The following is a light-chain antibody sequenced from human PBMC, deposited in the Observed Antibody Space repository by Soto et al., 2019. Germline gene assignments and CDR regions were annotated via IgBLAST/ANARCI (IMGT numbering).Light chain of an antibody. V-gene: IGLV2-14*01. CDR1: SSDVGGYNY. CDR3: QAYDYSLTAFV. J-gene: IGLJ3*02. CDR2: DVS. Sequence: QSALTQPASVSGSPGQSITISCTGTSSDVGGYNYVSWYQQHPGKAPKLMIYDVSNRPSGVSNRFSGSKSGNTASLTISGLQAEDEADYYCQAYDYSLTAFVFGGGTKLTVL.